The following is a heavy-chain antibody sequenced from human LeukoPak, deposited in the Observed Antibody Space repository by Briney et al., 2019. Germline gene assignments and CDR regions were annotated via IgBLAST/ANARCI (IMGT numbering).Heavy chain of an antibody. D-gene: IGHD3-22*01. CDR3: ASLGNWVLTWYDSSNN. CDR1: GYTFTSYG. V-gene: IGHV1-18*01. J-gene: IGHJ4*02. CDR2: ISANKGNT. Sequence: ASVKVSCKASGYTFTSYGISWVRQAPGQGLEWMGWISANKGNTNYAQKLQGRVTMTEDTSTDTAYMELSSLRSEDTAVYYCASLGNWVLTWYDSSNNWGQGTLVTVSS.